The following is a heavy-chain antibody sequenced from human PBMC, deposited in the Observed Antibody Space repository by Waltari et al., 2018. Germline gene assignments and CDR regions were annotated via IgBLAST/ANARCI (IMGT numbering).Heavy chain of an antibody. CDR3: ARVFFFGYSYGYEYYYGMDV. J-gene: IGHJ6*02. V-gene: IGHV4-34*01. CDR1: GGSFSGYY. CDR2: INHSGST. D-gene: IGHD5-18*01. Sequence: QVQLQQWGAGLLKPSETLSLTCAVYGGSFSGYYWSWIRQPPGKGLEWIGEINHSGSTNYNPSLKSRVTISVDTSKNQFSLKLSSVTAADTAVYYCARVFFFGYSYGYEYYYGMDVWGQGTTVTVSS.